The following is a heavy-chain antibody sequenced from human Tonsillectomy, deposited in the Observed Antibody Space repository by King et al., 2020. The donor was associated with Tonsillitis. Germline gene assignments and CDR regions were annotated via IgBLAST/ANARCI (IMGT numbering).Heavy chain of an antibody. V-gene: IGHV3-23*04. CDR2: SSGSGGST. D-gene: IGHD6-6*01. Sequence: VQLVESGGGLVQPGGSLRLFCAASGFIFSTYAMSWVRQAPGKGLEWGSASSGSGGSTYYADSVKGRVTISRDNSKDTLYLQMNSLRVEDTAVYYCGGNWNEYSSSWFYYYYYMDVWGKGTTVTVSS. J-gene: IGHJ6*03. CDR1: GFIFSTYA. CDR3: GGNWNEYSSSWFYYYYYMDV.